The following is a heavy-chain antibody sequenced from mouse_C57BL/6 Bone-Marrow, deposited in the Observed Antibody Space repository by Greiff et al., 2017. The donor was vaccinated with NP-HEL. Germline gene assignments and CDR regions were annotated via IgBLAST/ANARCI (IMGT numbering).Heavy chain of an antibody. J-gene: IGHJ2*01. Sequence: VKLLESGPELVKPGASVKISCKASGYAFSSSWMNWVKQRPGKGLEWIGRIYPGDGDTNYNGKFKGKATLTADKSSSTAYMQLSSLTSEDSAVYFCARYDYDEYYFDYWGQGTTLTVAS. CDR2: IYPGDGDT. CDR1: GYAFSSSW. D-gene: IGHD2-4*01. V-gene: IGHV1-82*01. CDR3: ARYDYDEYYFDY.